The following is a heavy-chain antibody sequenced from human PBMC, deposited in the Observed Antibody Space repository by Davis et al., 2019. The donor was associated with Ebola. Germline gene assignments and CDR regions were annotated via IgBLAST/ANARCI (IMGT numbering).Heavy chain of an antibody. CDR3: AREGNYYDSAFDI. CDR2: INPSGGST. D-gene: IGHD3-22*01. J-gene: IGHJ3*02. Sequence: ASVKVSCKASGYTFTSYYMHWVRQAPGQGLEWMGIINPSGGSTSYAQKFQGRVTITRDTSASTAYMELSSLRSEDTAVYYCAREGNYYDSAFDIWGQGTMVTVSS. CDR1: GYTFTSYY. V-gene: IGHV1-46*01.